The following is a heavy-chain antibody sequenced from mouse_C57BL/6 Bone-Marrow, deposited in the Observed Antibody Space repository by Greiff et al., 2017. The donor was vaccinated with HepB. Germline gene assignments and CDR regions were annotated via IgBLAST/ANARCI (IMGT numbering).Heavy chain of an antibody. D-gene: IGHD4-1*01. V-gene: IGHV5-17*01. J-gene: IGHJ4*01. Sequence: EVQRVESGGGLVKPGGSLKLSCAASGFTFSDYGMHWVRQAPEKGLEWVAYISSGSSTIYYADTVKGRFTISRDNAKNTLFLQMTSLRSEDTAMYYCARKSNWALYAMDYWGQGTSVTVSS. CDR3: ARKSNWALYAMDY. CDR1: GFTFSDYG. CDR2: ISSGSSTI.